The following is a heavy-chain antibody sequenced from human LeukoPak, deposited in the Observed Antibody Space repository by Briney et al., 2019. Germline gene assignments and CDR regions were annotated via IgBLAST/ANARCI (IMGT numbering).Heavy chain of an antibody. J-gene: IGHJ4*02. V-gene: IGHV3-23*01. Sequence: IRRVGPNTYSADSVKGRFTIARENYKKTLYMQMNSLRAAATAVSYCAKGEPMVREALLRYWGQGTLVTVSS. CDR2: IRRVGPNT. CDR3: AKGEPMVREALLRY. D-gene: IGHD3-10*01.